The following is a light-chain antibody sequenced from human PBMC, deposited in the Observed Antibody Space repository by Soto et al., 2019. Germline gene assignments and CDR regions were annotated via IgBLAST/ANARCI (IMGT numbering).Light chain of an antibody. V-gene: IGLV2-14*01. Sequence: QSALTQPASVSGSPGQSIAISCTGTSSDVGAYNHVSWYQQHPGNAPKLIISEVSSRPSGVSDRFSGSKSGNTASLTISGRRTEDEADYYCTSYAGTSTHWVFGGGTKLTVL. CDR2: EVS. CDR3: TSYAGTSTHWV. CDR1: SSDVGAYNH. J-gene: IGLJ3*02.